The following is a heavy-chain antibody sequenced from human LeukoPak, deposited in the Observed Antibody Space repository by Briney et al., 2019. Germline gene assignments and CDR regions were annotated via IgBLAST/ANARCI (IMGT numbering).Heavy chain of an antibody. D-gene: IGHD6-19*01. CDR2: ISYDGSNK. Sequence: PGGSLRLSCAASGFTFSSYGMHWVRQAPGKGLEWVAVISYDGSNKYYADSVEGRFTISRDNSKNTLYLQMNSLRAEDTAVYYCAKDIACGWYDYWGQGTLVTVSS. CDR1: GFTFSSYG. V-gene: IGHV3-30*18. J-gene: IGHJ4*02. CDR3: AKDIACGWYDY.